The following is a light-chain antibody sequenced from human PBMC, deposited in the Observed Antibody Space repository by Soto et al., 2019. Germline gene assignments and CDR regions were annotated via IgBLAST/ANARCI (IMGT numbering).Light chain of an antibody. CDR1: SSDVGGYNY. CDR3: SSYSSSSTHVV. CDR2: DVS. Sequence: QSALTQPASVSGSPGQSITISCTGTSSDVGGYNYVSWYQHHPGKAPELMIYDVSNRPSGISNRFSGSKSGNTASLTISGLQAEDEADYYCSSYSSSSTHVVFGGGTKLTVL. J-gene: IGLJ2*01. V-gene: IGLV2-14*03.